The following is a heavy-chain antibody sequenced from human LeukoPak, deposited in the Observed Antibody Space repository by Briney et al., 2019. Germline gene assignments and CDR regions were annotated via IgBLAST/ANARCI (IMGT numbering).Heavy chain of an antibody. CDR2: ISSSGSTI. V-gene: IGHV3-48*03. Sequence: EGSLRLSCAASGFTFSSYEMNWVRQAPGKGLEWVSYISSSGSTIYYADSVKGRFTISRDNAKNSRYLQMNSLRVEDTAVYYCVASSWAYYFDYWGQGTLVTVSS. CDR3: VASSWAYYFDY. D-gene: IGHD6-13*01. J-gene: IGHJ4*02. CDR1: GFTFSSYE.